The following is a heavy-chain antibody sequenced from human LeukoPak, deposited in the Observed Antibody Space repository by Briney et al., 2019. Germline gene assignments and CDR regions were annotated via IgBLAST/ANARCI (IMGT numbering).Heavy chain of an antibody. Sequence: SETLSLTCTVSGGSISSYYWNWIRQPPGKGLEWIGYIYYSGSTNYNPSLQSRVTISVDTSKNQFSLKLSSVTAADTAVYYCARQGAHDDLNWFDPWGQGTLVTVSS. CDR1: GGSISSYY. D-gene: IGHD3-16*01. CDR2: IYYSGST. CDR3: ARQGAHDDLNWFDP. V-gene: IGHV4-59*01. J-gene: IGHJ5*02.